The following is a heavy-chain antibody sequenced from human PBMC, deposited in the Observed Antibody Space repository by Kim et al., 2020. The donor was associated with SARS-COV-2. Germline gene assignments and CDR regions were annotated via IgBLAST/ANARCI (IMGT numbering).Heavy chain of an antibody. CDR2: ISSSSSYI. J-gene: IGHJ4*02. CDR3: ARVRITIFGVAALDY. V-gene: IGHV3-21*01. Sequence: GGSLRLSCAASGFTFSSYSMNWVRQAPGKGLEWVSSISSSSSYIYYADSVKGRFTISRDNAKNSLYLQMNSLRAEDTAVYYCARVRITIFGVAALDYWGQGTLVTVSS. CDR1: GFTFSSYS. D-gene: IGHD3-3*01.